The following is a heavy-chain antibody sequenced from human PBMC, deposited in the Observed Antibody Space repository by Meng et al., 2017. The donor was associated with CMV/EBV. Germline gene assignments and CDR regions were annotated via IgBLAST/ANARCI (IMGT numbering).Heavy chain of an antibody. CDR3: ARGREYYDFWSGYLIRWFDP. V-gene: IGHV4-4*02. D-gene: IGHD3-3*01. CDR2: IYHSGST. Sequence: GSLRLSCAVSGGSISSSNWWSWVRQPPGKGLEWIGEIYHSGSTNYNPSLKSRVTISVDKSKNQFSLKLSSVTAADTAVYYCARGREYYDFWSGYLIRWFDPWGQGTLVPSPQ. CDR1: GGSISSSNW. J-gene: IGHJ5*02.